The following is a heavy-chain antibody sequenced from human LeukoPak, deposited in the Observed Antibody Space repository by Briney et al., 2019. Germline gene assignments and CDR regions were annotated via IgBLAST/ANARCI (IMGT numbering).Heavy chain of an antibody. CDR1: GYTFTGYY. V-gene: IGHV1-2*02. D-gene: IGHD6-13*01. CDR2: INPNSGGT. CDR3: AKERGIAAAGIIDY. J-gene: IGHJ4*02. Sequence: ASVKVSCKASGYTFTGYYMHWVRQAPGQGLEWMGWINPNSGGTNYAQKFQGRVTMTRDTSISTAYMELSRLRSDDTAVYYCAKERGIAAAGIIDYWAQGTLVTVSS.